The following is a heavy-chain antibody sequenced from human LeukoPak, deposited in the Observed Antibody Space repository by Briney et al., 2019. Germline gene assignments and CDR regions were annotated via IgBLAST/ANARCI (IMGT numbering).Heavy chain of an antibody. CDR2: ISWNSGSI. D-gene: IGHD3-3*01. V-gene: IGHV3-9*01. CDR3: AKDISRITIFGVVGQIDY. CDR1: GFTFDDYA. Sequence: GGSLRLSCAASGFTFDDYAMHRVRQAPGKGLEWVSGISWNSGSIGYADSVKGRFTISRDNAKNSLYLQMNSLRAEDTALYYCAKDISRITIFGVVGQIDYWGQGTLVTVSS. J-gene: IGHJ4*02.